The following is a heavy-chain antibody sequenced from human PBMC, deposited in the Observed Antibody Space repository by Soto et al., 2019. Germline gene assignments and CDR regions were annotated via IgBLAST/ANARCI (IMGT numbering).Heavy chain of an antibody. CDR1: GFTFSSYA. V-gene: IGHV3-30-3*01. J-gene: IGHJ4*02. CDR2: ISYDGSNK. Sequence: QVQLVESGGGVVQPGRSLRLSCAASGFTFSSYAMHWVRQAPGKGLEWVAVISYDGSNKYYADSVKGRFTISRDNSKNTLYLQMNSLRAEDTAVYYCARDPGYDFWSGYRPHLYFDYWGQGTLDTVSS. D-gene: IGHD3-3*01. CDR3: ARDPGYDFWSGYRPHLYFDY.